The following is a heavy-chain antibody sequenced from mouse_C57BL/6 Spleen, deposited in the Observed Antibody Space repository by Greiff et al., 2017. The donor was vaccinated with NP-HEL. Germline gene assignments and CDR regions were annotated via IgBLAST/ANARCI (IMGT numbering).Heavy chain of an antibody. CDR1: GYTFTSYD. Sequence: VKLVESGPELVKPGASVKLSCKASGYTFTSYDINWVKQRPGQGLEWIGWIYPRDGSTKYNEKFNDKAPLTVDTSSSTAYMELHSLTSEDSAVYFCARKGGLYGSSLDYWGQGTTLTVSS. CDR2: IYPRDGST. CDR3: ARKGGLYGSSLDY. V-gene: IGHV1-85*01. D-gene: IGHD1-1*01. J-gene: IGHJ2*01.